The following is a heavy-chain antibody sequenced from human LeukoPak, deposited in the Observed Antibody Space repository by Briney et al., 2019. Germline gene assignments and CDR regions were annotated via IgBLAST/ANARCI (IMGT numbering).Heavy chain of an antibody. D-gene: IGHD1-1*01. CDR1: GFTFSTYG. CDR2: ISYDGNNK. J-gene: IGHJ3*02. Sequence: PGRSLRLSCAASGFTFSTYGMHWVRQPPGKGLEWVAVISYDGNNKYYADSVKGRFTISRDDSKNTLYLQMNSLRVEDTAVYYCARSPPLWNGDAFDIWGQGTMVTVSS. V-gene: IGHV3-30*03. CDR3: ARSPPLWNGDAFDI.